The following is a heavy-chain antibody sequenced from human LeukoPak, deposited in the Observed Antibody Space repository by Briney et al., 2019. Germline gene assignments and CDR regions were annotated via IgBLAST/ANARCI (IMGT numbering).Heavy chain of an antibody. CDR1: GGSFSGYY. CDR3: VRGPRLWFGELSKYYFDY. V-gene: IGHV4-34*01. CDR2: INHSGST. Sequence: SETLSLTCAVYGGSFSGYYWSWIRQPPGKGLEWIGEINHSGSTNYNPSLKSRVTISVDTSKNQFSLKLSSVTAADTAVYYCVRGPRLWFGELSKYYFDYWGQGTLVTVSS. J-gene: IGHJ4*02. D-gene: IGHD3-10*01.